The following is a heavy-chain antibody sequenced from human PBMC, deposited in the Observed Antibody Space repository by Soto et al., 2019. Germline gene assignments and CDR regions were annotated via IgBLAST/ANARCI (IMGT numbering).Heavy chain of an antibody. CDR2: IDWDDDK. D-gene: IGHD3-16*02. V-gene: IGHV2-70*01. J-gene: IGHJ4*02. Sequence: SGPTLVNPTQTLTLTCTFSGFSLSTSGMCVSWIRQPPGKALEWLALIDWDDDKYYSTSLKTRLTISKDTSKNQVVLTMTNMDPVDTATYYCARVLMITFGGVIVHSFDYWGQGTLVTVSS. CDR3: ARVLMITFGGVIVHSFDY. CDR1: GFSLSTSGMC.